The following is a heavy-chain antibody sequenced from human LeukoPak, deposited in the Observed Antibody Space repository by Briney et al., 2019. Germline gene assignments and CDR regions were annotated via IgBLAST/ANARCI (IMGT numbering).Heavy chain of an antibody. D-gene: IGHD6-19*01. CDR3: AREGGSGWYSGWFDP. V-gene: IGHV3-11*04. CDR1: GFTFSDYY. J-gene: IGHJ5*02. CDR2: ISSRGSTI. Sequence: GGSLRLSCAASGFTFSDYYMSWIRQARGRGLEWVSYISSRGSTIYYADSVKGRFTISRDNAKNSLYLQMNSLRAEDTALYYCAREGGSGWYSGWFDPWGQGTLVTVSS.